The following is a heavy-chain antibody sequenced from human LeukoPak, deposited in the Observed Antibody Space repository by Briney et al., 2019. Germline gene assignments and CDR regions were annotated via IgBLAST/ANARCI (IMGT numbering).Heavy chain of an antibody. Sequence: ASVKVSCKASGYTFTTYYIHWVRQAPGQGLEWMGFINPSGGSTSYAQKFQGRVTMTRDTSTSTVYMELSSLRSEDTAVYYCASSRAAAGRYWYFDLWGRGTLVTVSS. D-gene: IGHD6-13*01. V-gene: IGHV1-46*01. CDR1: GYTFTTYY. J-gene: IGHJ2*01. CDR2: INPSGGST. CDR3: ASSRAAAGRYWYFDL.